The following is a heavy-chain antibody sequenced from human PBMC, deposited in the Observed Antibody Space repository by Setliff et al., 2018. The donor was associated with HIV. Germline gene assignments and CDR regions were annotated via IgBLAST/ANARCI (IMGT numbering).Heavy chain of an antibody. CDR2: ISRFFNTT. CDR3: AKCSEMLGTPATSSGYYCGWFDP. J-gene: IGHJ5*02. D-gene: IGHD3-22*01. Sequence: ASVKVSCKASGDTYRNYAVNWVRQAPGQGLEWMGAISRFFNTTTYAHNFQGRVTITADESTSTGYMELRSLRSDDTAVYYCAKCSEMLGTPATSSGYYCGWFDPWGQGTLVTVSS. CDR1: GDTYRNYA. V-gene: IGHV1-69*13.